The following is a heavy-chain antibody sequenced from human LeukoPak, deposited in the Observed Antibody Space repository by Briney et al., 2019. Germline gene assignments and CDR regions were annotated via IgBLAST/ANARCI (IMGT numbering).Heavy chain of an antibody. CDR2: IYPGDSKT. V-gene: IGHV5-51*01. J-gene: IGHJ4*02. D-gene: IGHD5-24*01. Sequence: GESLKISCKGSRYSFTYYWIAWVRQMPGKGLEWMGIIYPGDSKTTYSPSFQGQVTISADKSINTAYLQWSSLQASDTAMYYCARQDGDGLYYFDYWGQGTLVTVSS. CDR1: RYSFTYYW. CDR3: ARQDGDGLYYFDY.